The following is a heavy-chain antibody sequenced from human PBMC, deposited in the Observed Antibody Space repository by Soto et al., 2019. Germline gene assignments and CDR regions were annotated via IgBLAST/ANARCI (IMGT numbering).Heavy chain of an antibody. V-gene: IGHV3-23*01. D-gene: IGHD6-13*01. CDR2: FSGSGCST. J-gene: IGHJ4*02. Sequence: GGSLRLSCAASGFTFSSYAMSWVRQAPGKVLVWVSAFSGSGCSTYYADSVKGRFIISRDNSKNTLYLQMNSLRAEDTAGYYCPKKLAALDYWGEGSLVTVSS. CDR3: PKKLAALDY. CDR1: GFTFSSYA.